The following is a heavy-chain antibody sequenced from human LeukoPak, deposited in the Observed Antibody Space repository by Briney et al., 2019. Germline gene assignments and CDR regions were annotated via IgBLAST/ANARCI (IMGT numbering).Heavy chain of an antibody. CDR1: GGSISRSNW. D-gene: IGHD6-13*01. Sequence: SETLSLTCAVSGGSISRSNWWSWVRQPPGKGLEWIGEIYRSGSTNYNPSLKSRVTISVDKSKNQFSLKLSSVTAADTAVYYCARSSSSWIFDYWGQGTLVTVSS. CDR3: ARSSSSWIFDY. J-gene: IGHJ4*02. V-gene: IGHV4-4*02. CDR2: IYRSGST.